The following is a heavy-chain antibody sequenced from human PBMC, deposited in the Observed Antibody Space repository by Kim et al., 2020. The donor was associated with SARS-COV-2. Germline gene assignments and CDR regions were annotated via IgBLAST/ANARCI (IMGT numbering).Heavy chain of an antibody. D-gene: IGHD1-1*01. V-gene: IGHV3-9*01. CDR2: IGWNSGTI. J-gene: IGHJ4*02. Sequence: GGSLRLSCAASGFIFDDYAMHWVRQAPGKGLEWVSGIGWNSGTIGHADSVKGRFTISRDNAKNSLYLQMNSLRTEDTAFYYCAKGGTVQDFDYWGRGTLVTVSS. CDR1: GFIFDDYA. CDR3: AKGGTVQDFDY.